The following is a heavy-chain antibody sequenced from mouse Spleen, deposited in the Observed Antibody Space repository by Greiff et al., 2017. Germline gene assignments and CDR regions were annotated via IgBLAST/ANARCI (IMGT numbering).Heavy chain of an antibody. CDR3: ARDGASLLRYYYAMDY. D-gene: IGHD1-2*01. J-gene: IGHJ4*01. CDR2: ISYDGSN. Sequence: VQLQQSGPGLVKPSQSLSLTCSVTGYSITSGYYWNWIRQFPGNKLEWMGYISYDGSNNYNPSLKNRISITRDTSKNQFFLKLNSVTTEDTATYYCARDGASLLRYYYAMDYWGQGTSVTVSS. CDR1: GYSITSGYY. V-gene: IGHV3-6*01.